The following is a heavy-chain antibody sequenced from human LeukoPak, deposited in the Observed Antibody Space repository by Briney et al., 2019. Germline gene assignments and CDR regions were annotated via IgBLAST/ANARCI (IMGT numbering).Heavy chain of an antibody. Sequence: SQTLSLTCTVSGGSISSGSYYWSWIRQPAGKGLEWIGRIYTSGSTNYNPSLKSRVTISVDTSKNQFSLKLSSVTAADTAVYYCARDRRDGYLEAFDIWGQGTMVTVSS. CDR2: IYTSGST. D-gene: IGHD5-24*01. CDR1: GGSISSGSYY. V-gene: IGHV4-61*02. J-gene: IGHJ3*02. CDR3: ARDRRDGYLEAFDI.